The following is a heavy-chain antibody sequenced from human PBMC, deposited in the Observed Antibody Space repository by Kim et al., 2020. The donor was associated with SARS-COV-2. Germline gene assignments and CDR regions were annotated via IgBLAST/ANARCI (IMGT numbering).Heavy chain of an antibody. CDR3: ARSRQQQLVFNYYYGMDV. V-gene: IGHV4-39*01. J-gene: IGHJ6*02. CDR2: IYYSGIT. Sequence: SETLSLTCTVSGGSISSSSYYWGRIRQPPGKGLEWIGSIYYSGITYYNPSLKSRVTISVDTSKNQFSLKLSSVTAADTAVYYCARSRQQQLVFNYYYGMDVWGQGTTVTVSS. CDR1: GGSISSSSYY. D-gene: IGHD6-13*01.